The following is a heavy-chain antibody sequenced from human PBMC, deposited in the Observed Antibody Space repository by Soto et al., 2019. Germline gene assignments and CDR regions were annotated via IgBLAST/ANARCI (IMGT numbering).Heavy chain of an antibody. V-gene: IGHV1-3*01. J-gene: IGHJ6*02. D-gene: IGHD4-4*01. CDR1: GYTFTSYA. CDR3: ARNDYSNFYYYYGMDF. CDR2: INAGNGNT. Sequence: QVQLVQSGAEVKKPGASVKVSCKASGYTFTSYAMHWVRQAPGQRLEWMGWINAGNGNTKYSQKFQGRVTITRDTSASTAYMELSSLRSEDTAVYYCARNDYSNFYYYYGMDFWGQGTTVTVSS.